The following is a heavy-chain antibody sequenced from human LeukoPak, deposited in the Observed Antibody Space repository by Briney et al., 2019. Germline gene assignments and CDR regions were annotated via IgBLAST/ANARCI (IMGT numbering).Heavy chain of an antibody. CDR1: GFTFSSYW. J-gene: IGHJ4*02. CDR3: ARDRLGINY. D-gene: IGHD7-27*01. Sequence: GGSLRLSCAASGFTFSSYWMSWVRKAPGKGLEWVANIKQDGSEKYYVDSVKGGFTISTDNAKTSLYLQMNSLRAEDTAVYYCARDRLGINYWGQGTLVTASS. V-gene: IGHV3-7*01. CDR2: IKQDGSEK.